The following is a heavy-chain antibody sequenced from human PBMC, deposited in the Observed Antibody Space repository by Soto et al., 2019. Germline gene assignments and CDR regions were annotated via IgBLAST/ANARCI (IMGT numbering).Heavy chain of an antibody. CDR3: ARSSYYDILTGYYYYNYYGMDV. Sequence: ASVKLSCKASGGTFSSYTISWVRQAPGQGLEWMGRIIPILGIANYAQKFQGRVTITADKSTSTAYRELSSLRSEDTAVYYCARSSYYDILTGYYYYNYYGMDVWGQGTTVTVSS. J-gene: IGHJ6*02. CDR2: IIPILGIA. D-gene: IGHD3-9*01. CDR1: GGTFSSYT. V-gene: IGHV1-69*02.